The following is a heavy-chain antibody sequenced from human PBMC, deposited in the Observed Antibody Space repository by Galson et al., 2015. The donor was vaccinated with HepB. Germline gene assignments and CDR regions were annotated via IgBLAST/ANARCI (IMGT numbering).Heavy chain of an antibody. CDR1: GFPFGYYA. V-gene: IGHV3-23*01. J-gene: IGHJ4*02. CDR2: ITPSGDNT. Sequence: SLRLSCAASGFPFGYYAMTWVRQAPGKGLEWVSAITPSGDNTYSADSLKGRFTISRDNSKNTVFLQMNSLRADDTAIYFCAKVFPEKTDGWYRQALYYFDSWGQGTRVTVSS. CDR3: AKVFPEKTDGWYRQALYYFDS. D-gene: IGHD6-19*01.